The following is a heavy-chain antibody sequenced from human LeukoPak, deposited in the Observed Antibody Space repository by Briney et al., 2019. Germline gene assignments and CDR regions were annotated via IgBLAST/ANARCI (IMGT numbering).Heavy chain of an antibody. CDR2: ISAYNGNT. Sequence: ASVKVSCKASGYTFTSYGISWVRQAPGQGLEWMGWISAYNGNTNYAQKLQGRVTMTRDTSTSTVYMELSSLRSEDTAVYYCARDSYDILTGYPGGHFDYWGQGTLVTVSS. J-gene: IGHJ4*02. D-gene: IGHD3-9*01. CDR1: GYTFTSYG. CDR3: ARDSYDILTGYPGGHFDY. V-gene: IGHV1-18*01.